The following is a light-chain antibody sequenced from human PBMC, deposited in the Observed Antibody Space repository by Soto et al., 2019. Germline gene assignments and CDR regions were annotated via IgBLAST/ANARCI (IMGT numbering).Light chain of an antibody. CDR2: GAS. CDR1: QSVSSN. CDR3: QQRSNWPPE. V-gene: IGKV3-15*01. J-gene: IGKJ3*01. Sequence: EIVMTQSPATLSVSPGERATLSCRASQSVSSNLAWYQQKPGQAPRLLIYGASTRATGIPARFSGSGSGTEFTLTISSLEPEDFAVYYCQQRSNWPPEFGPGTKVDI.